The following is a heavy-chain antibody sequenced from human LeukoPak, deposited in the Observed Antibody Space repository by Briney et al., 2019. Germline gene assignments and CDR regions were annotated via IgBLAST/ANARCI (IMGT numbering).Heavy chain of an antibody. CDR3: ARAGDPYYFDY. V-gene: IGHV3-53*01. D-gene: IGHD3-10*01. J-gene: IGHJ4*02. CDR2: IYSGGST. Sequence: GGSLRLSCAASGFTVSSNYMNWVRQAPGKGLEWVSVIYSGGSTYYADSVKGRFTISRDNSKNTLYLQMNSLRAEDTAVYYCARAGDPYYFDYWGQGTLVTVSS. CDR1: GFTVSSNY.